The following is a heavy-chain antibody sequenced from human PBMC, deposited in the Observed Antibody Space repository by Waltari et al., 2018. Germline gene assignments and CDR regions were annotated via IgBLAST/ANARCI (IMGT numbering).Heavy chain of an antibody. CDR3: ARGTIFQGISYFDY. J-gene: IGHJ4*02. CDR2: SRNKANSYTT. Sequence: EVQLVESGGGLVQPGGSLRLSCAASGFTFSDHYMDWVRQAPGKGLEWVGRSRNKANSYTTEYAASVKGRFTISRDDSQNSVYLQMNNLKNEDTAVYYCARGTIFQGISYFDYWGQGTLVTVSS. CDR1: GFTFSDHY. D-gene: IGHD3-10*01. V-gene: IGHV3-72*01.